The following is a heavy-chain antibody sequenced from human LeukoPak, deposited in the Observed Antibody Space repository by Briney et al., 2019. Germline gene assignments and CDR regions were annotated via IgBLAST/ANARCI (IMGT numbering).Heavy chain of an antibody. CDR3: AIVFTAMVTTTFDY. D-gene: IGHD5-18*01. CDR2: IYYSGST. J-gene: IGHJ4*02. V-gene: IGHV4-59*12. Sequence: PSETLSLTCTVSGGSISSYYWSWIRQPPGKGLEWIGYIYYSGSTNYNPSLKSRVTISVDTSKNQFSLKLSSVTAADTAVYYCAIVFTAMVTTTFDYWGQGTLVTVSS. CDR1: GGSISSYY.